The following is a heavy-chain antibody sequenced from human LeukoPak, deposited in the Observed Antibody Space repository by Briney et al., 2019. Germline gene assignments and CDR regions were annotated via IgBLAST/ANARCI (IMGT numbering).Heavy chain of an antibody. Sequence: PGGSLRLSCAASGFTFSSYWMSWVRQAPGKGLEWVANIKQDGSEKYYVDSLKGRFTISRDNAKNSLYLQMNSLRAEDAAVYYCARETPYSNTWTDFDFWGQGTLVTVSS. V-gene: IGHV3-7*01. CDR3: ARETPYSNTWTDFDF. CDR1: GFTFSSYW. J-gene: IGHJ4*02. CDR2: IKQDGSEK. D-gene: IGHD6-13*01.